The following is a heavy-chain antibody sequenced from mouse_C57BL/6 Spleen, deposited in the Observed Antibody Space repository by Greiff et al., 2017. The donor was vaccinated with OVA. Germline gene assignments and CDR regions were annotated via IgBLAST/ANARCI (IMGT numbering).Heavy chain of an antibody. V-gene: IGHV1-61*01. CDR2: IYPSDSET. CDR3: ARNGDYYGSSSFAY. CDR1: GYTFTSYW. D-gene: IGHD1-1*01. J-gene: IGHJ3*01. Sequence: VQLQQPGAELVRPGSSVKLSCKASGYTFTSYWMDWVKQRPGQGLEWIGNIYPSDSETHYNQKFKDKATLTVDKSSSTAYMQLSSLTSEDSAVYYCARNGDYYGSSSFAYWGQGTLVTVSA.